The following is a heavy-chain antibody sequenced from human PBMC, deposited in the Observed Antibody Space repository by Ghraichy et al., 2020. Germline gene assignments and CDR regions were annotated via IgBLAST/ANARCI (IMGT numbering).Heavy chain of an antibody. Sequence: SQTLSLTCAVYGGSFSGYYWSWIRQPPGKGLEWIGEINHSGSTNYNPSLKSRVTISVDTSKNQFSLKLSSVTAADTAVYYCARGGGWRWLQLRRIIFDYWGQGTLVTVSS. CDR2: INHSGST. CDR3: ARGGGWRWLQLRRIIFDY. D-gene: IGHD5-24*01. V-gene: IGHV4-34*01. J-gene: IGHJ4*02. CDR1: GGSFSGYY.